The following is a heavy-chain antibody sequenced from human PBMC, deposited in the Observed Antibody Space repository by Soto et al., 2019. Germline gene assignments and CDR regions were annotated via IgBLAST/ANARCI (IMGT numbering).Heavy chain of an antibody. J-gene: IGHJ6*02. CDR2: ISYDGSNK. CDR1: GFTFSSYA. CDR3: ARDPISTVTTNYYYGMDV. Sequence: GGSLRLSCAASGFTFSSYAMHWVRQAPGKGLEWVAVISYDGSNKYYADSVKGRFTISRDNSKNTLYLQMNSLRAEDTAVYYCARDPISTVTTNYYYGMDVWGQGTTVTVSS. D-gene: IGHD4-17*01. V-gene: IGHV3-30-3*01.